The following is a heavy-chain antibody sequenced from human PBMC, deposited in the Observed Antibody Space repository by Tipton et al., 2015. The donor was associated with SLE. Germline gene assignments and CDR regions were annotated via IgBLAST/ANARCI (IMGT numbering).Heavy chain of an antibody. CDR1: DGSISDYY. J-gene: IGHJ6*03. Sequence: TLSLTCTVSDGSISDYYWIWIRQPAGEGLEWIGRIYASGSTNYNPSLRSRAAMSVDTSKSHFSLKLSSVTAADTAVYYCARVDGYYYYYMDVWGQGTTVTVSS. V-gene: IGHV4-4*07. CDR3: ARVDGYYYYYMDV. CDR2: IYASGST. D-gene: IGHD3/OR15-3a*01.